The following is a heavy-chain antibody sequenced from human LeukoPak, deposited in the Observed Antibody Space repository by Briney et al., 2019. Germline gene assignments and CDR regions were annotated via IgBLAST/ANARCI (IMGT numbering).Heavy chain of an antibody. Sequence: PSETLSLTCAVYGGSFSGYYWSWIRQPPGKGLEWIGEINHSGSTNYNPSLKSRVTISVDTSKNQFSLKLSSVTAADTAVYYCHSSGWKYYYYGMDVWGQGTTVTVS. CDR3: HSSGWKYYYYGMDV. V-gene: IGHV4-34*01. CDR1: GGSFSGYY. CDR2: INHSGST. J-gene: IGHJ6*02. D-gene: IGHD6-19*01.